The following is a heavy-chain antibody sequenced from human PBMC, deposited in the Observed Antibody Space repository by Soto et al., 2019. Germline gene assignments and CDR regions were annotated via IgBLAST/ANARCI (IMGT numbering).Heavy chain of an antibody. CDR1: GGSISSYY. CDR3: ARGLLTLTSSYYFDY. CDR2: IYYSGST. V-gene: IGHV4-59*01. J-gene: IGHJ4*02. Sequence: QVQLQESGPGLVKPSETLSLTCTVSGGSISSYYWSWIRQPPGKELEWIGYIYYSGSTNYNPSLKSRFTISVHTSKKQFSLKLSSVNAADTAVYYCARGLLTLTSSYYFDYWGQGTLVTVSS. D-gene: IGHD4-17*01.